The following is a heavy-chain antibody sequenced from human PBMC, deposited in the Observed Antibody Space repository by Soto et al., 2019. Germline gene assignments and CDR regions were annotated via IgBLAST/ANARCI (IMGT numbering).Heavy chain of an antibody. J-gene: IGHJ5*02. CDR2: IIPIFGTA. D-gene: IGHD3-10*01. CDR1: GGTFSSYA. CDR3: ARHAELLWFGELSWFDP. Sequence: SVKVSCKASGGTFSSYAISWVRQAPGQGLEWMGGIIPIFGTANYAQKFQGRVTITTDAATSTAYMELSSLRSEDTAVYYCARHAELLWFGELSWFDPWGQGTLVTVSS. V-gene: IGHV1-69*05.